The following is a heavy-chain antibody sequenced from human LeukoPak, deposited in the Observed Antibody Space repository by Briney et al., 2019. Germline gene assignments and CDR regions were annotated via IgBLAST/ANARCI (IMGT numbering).Heavy chain of an antibody. V-gene: IGHV5-51*01. D-gene: IGHD3-22*01. CDR1: GYIFTSYW. CDR3: ARVDYYDSSGFNYFDY. Sequence: GASLQISCKGSGYIFTSYWIGWVRQLPGKGLEWMGIIYPSDSDTRYSPSFQGQGTISADKSISTAYLQWSSLKASDTAMYYCARVDYYDSSGFNYFDYWGQGTLVTVSS. J-gene: IGHJ4*02. CDR2: IYPSDSDT.